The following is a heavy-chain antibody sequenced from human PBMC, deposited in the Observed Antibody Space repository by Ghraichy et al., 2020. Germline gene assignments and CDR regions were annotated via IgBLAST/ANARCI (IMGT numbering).Heavy chain of an antibody. V-gene: IGHV4-39*01. CDR1: GGSISSSSYY. D-gene: IGHD3-9*01. CDR2: IYYSGST. J-gene: IGHJ5*02. CDR3: ARHGDILTGYYRGGNWFDP. Sequence: SETLSLTCTVSGGSISSSSYYWGWIRQPPGKGLEWIGSIYYSGSTYYNPSLKSRVTISVDTSKNQFSLKLSSVTAADTAVYYCARHGDILTGYYRGGNWFDPWGQGTLVTVSS.